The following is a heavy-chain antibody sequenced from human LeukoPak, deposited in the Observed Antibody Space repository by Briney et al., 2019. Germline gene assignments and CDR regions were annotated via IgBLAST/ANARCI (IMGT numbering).Heavy chain of an antibody. Sequence: GGSLRLSCAASGFTFSSYAMTWVRQAPGKGPEWVSHISGSGSGTYYAASVKGRFTISRDNSKNALYLQMNSLRAEDTAVYYCARDRLVSNFLGYYYYGMDVWGQGTTVTVSS. CDR1: GFTFSSYA. CDR2: ISGSGSGT. V-gene: IGHV3-23*01. J-gene: IGHJ6*02. D-gene: IGHD4-11*01. CDR3: ARDRLVSNFLGYYYYGMDV.